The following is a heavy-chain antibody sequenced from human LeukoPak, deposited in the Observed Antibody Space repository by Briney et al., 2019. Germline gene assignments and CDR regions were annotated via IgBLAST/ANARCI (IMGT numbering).Heavy chain of an antibody. Sequence: SETLSLTCAVYGGSFSGYYWSWIRQPPGKGLEWIGEINHSGSTNYNPSLKSRVTISVDTSKNQFSLKLSSVTAADTAVYYCARGHYNGYIVEAKRPLDAFDIWGQGTMVTVSS. J-gene: IGHJ3*02. V-gene: IGHV4-34*01. CDR2: INHSGST. CDR1: GGSFSGYY. D-gene: IGHD1-26*01. CDR3: ARGHYNGYIVEAKRPLDAFDI.